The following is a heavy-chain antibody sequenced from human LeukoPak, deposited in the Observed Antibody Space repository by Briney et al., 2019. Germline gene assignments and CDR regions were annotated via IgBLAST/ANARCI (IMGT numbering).Heavy chain of an antibody. CDR2: IYYSGST. D-gene: IGHD6-19*01. CDR1: GGSISSYY. V-gene: IGHV4-59*01. J-gene: IGHJ2*01. Sequence: SETLSLTCIVSGGSISSYYWSWIRQPPGKGLEWIGYIYYSGSTNYNPSLKSRVTISVDTSKNQLSLKLSSVTAADTAVYYCARVLAVAGPSYWYFDLWGRGTLVTVSS. CDR3: ARVLAVAGPSYWYFDL.